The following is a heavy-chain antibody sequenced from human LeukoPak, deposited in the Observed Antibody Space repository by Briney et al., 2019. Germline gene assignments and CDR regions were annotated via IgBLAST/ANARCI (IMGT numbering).Heavy chain of an antibody. J-gene: IGHJ4*02. CDR2: ISAYNGDT. CDR3: ARDIGYYYDSSYPPRGH. V-gene: IGHV1-18*01. D-gene: IGHD3-22*01. CDR1: GFTFSSYG. Sequence: ASVKVSCKASGFTFSSYGFSWVRQAPGQGLEWMGWISAYNGDTKYLQKLQGRVTMTTDTSTSTAYMELRSLRSDDTVMYYCARDIGYYYDSSYPPRGHWGQGTLVTVSS.